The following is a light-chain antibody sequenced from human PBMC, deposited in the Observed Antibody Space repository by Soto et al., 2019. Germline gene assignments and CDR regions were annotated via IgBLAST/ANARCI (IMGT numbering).Light chain of an antibody. V-gene: IGLV1-47*02. CDR1: SSNIGSNY. CDR2: SNN. CDR3: AAWDDSLSGYV. J-gene: IGLJ1*01. Sequence: QTVVTQPPSASGAPGQRVTISCSGSSSNIGSNYVYWYQQLPGTAPKLLVYSNNQRPSGVPYRFSGSKSGTSASLAISGLWSEDEADYYCAAWDDSLSGYVFGTGTKLTVL.